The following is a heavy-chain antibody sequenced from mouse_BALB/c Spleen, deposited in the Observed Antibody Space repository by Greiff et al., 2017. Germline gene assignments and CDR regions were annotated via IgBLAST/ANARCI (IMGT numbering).Heavy chain of an antibody. Sequence: EVKLVESGGGLVQPGGSLKLSCAASGFTFSSYGMSWVRQTPDKRLELVATINSNGGSTYYPDSVKGRFTISRDNAKNTLYLQMSSLKSEDTAMYYCAIITTATPFDYWGQGTTLTVSS. CDR1: GFTFSSYG. CDR3: AIITTATPFDY. D-gene: IGHD1-2*01. J-gene: IGHJ2*01. CDR2: INSNGGST. V-gene: IGHV5-6-3*01.